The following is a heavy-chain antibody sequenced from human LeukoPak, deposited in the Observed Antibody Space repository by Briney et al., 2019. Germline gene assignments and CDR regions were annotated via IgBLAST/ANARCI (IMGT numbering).Heavy chain of an antibody. V-gene: IGHV4-61*01. D-gene: IGHD3-9*01. CDR1: GGSVSSGSYY. CDR3: ARTTKLRYFGNNWFDP. Sequence: PSETLSLTCTVSGGSVSSGSYYWSWIRQPPGKGLEWIGYIYYSGSTNYNPSLKSRVTISVDTSKNQFSLKLSSVTAADTAVYYCARTTKLRYFGNNWFDPRGQGTLVTVSS. J-gene: IGHJ5*02. CDR2: IYYSGST.